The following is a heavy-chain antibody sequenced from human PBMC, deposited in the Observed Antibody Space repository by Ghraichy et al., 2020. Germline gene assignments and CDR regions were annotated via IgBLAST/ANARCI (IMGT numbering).Heavy chain of an antibody. V-gene: IGHV3-74*01. CDR3: ASVFQN. CDR2: INSDWSST. CDR1: GFTFSSYW. J-gene: IGHJ1*01. Sequence: LSLTCAASGFTFSSYWMHWVRQAPGKGLVWVSLINSDWSSTSYADSVKGRFTISRDNAKNTLYLQMNSLRAEDTAVYYCASVFQNWGQGTLVTVSS.